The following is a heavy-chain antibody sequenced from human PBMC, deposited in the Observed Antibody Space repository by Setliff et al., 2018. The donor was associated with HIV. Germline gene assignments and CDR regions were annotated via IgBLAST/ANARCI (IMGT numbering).Heavy chain of an antibody. J-gene: IGHJ1*01. CDR2: ISVSGGST. D-gene: IGHD3-10*01. CDR1: GFTFSNYA. CDR3: AQAQTSVSGSYYQYLQH. V-gene: IGHV3-23*01. Sequence: GGSLRLSCAASGFTFSNYAMSWVRQAPGKGLEWVSSISVSGGSTYYADSVKGRFTISRDNSKNTLYLRMNSLRAEDTAVYYCAQAQTSVSGSYYQYLQHWGQGTLVTVSS.